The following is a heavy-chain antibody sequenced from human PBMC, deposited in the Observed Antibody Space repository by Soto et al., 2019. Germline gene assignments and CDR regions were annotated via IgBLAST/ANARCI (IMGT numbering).Heavy chain of an antibody. Sequence: QVQLVQSGAEVKKPGSSVKVSCKASGGTFSSYTISWVRQAPGQGLEWMGRIIPILGIANYAQKFQGRVTITADKSTSTAYMELSCLRSEDTAVYYCATSYDSSGYYSNYWGQGTLVTVSS. CDR3: ATSYDSSGYYSNY. CDR1: GGTFSSYT. J-gene: IGHJ4*02. D-gene: IGHD3-22*01. CDR2: IIPILGIA. V-gene: IGHV1-69*02.